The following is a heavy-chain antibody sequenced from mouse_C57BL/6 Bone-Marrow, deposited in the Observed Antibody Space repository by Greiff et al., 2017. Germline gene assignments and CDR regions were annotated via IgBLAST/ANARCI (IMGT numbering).Heavy chain of an antibody. CDR1: GYTFTSYG. D-gene: IGHD1-1*01. J-gene: IGHJ3*01. CDR2: IYPRSGNT. CDR3: ANPLYCSSPAWFAD. Sequence: VQLQQSGAELARPGASVKLSCKASGYTFTSYGISWVKQRTGQGLEWIGEIYPRSGNTYYNEKFKGKATLTADKSSSTAYMELRSLTSEDSAVXFCANPLYCSSPAWFADWGQGTLVTVSS. V-gene: IGHV1-81*01.